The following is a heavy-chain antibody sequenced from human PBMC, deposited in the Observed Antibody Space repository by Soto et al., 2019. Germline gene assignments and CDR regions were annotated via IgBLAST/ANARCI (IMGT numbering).Heavy chain of an antibody. D-gene: IGHD2-2*02. CDR2: ISGYNGNT. V-gene: IGHV1-18*04. CDR1: GYNFTNYG. CDR3: ARAIVVGTPAIPLPFSPYDGMDV. Sequence: QVQLVQYEGEMKKPGALVTVSCKASGYNFTNYGISWVRQAPGQGLQWMGWISGYNGNTHDAHKFQGRVPLTTDTSTATAYRELRSLRSDDTAVYYSARAIVVGTPAIPLPFSPYDGMDVLGQGTTVTVSS. J-gene: IGHJ6*02.